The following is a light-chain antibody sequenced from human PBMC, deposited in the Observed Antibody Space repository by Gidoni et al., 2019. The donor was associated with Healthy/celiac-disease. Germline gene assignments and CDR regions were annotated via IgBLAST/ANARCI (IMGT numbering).Light chain of an antibody. CDR3: NSRDSSGNHLAV. Sequence: SSELTQDPAVSVALGQTVRITCQGDSLRSYYASCYQQKPGKAPLLVIYGKNNRPSGIPDRFSGSSSGNTASLTITGAQAEDEADYYCNSRDSSGNHLAVFGGGTKLTVL. CDR1: SLRSYY. V-gene: IGLV3-19*01. CDR2: GKN. J-gene: IGLJ2*01.